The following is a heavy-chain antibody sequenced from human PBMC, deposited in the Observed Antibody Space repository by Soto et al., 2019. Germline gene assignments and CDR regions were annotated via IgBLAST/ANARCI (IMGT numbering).Heavy chain of an antibody. J-gene: IGHJ3*02. V-gene: IGHV1-2*04. Sequence: ASVRVSCKASGYTFTGYYMHWVRQAPGQGLEWMGWINPNSGGTNYAQKFQSWVTMTRDTSINTAYMELSRLRSDDTAVYYCARGASYYDILTGYSRAGAFDIWGQGTMVTVSS. CDR2: INPNSGGT. CDR1: GYTFTGYY. D-gene: IGHD3-9*01. CDR3: ARGASYYDILTGYSRAGAFDI.